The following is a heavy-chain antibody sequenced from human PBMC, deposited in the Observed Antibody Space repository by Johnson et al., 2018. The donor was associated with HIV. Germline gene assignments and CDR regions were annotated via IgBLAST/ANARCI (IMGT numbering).Heavy chain of an antibody. CDR1: GLTFSSYG. J-gene: IGHJ3*02. CDR3: VKEAITMEVDI. V-gene: IGHV3-30*18. D-gene: IGHD3-10*01. Sequence: QVQLVESGGGVVQPGRSLRLSCAASGLTFSSYGMDWVRQAPGKGLEWVAHISYDGSNKYYADSVKGRFTISRDNSKNTLYLQMDSLRADDTAVYYCVKEAITMEVDIWGQGTMVTVSS. CDR2: ISYDGSNK.